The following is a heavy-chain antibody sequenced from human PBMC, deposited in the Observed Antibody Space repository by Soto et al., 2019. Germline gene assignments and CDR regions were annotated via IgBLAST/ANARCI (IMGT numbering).Heavy chain of an antibody. V-gene: IGHV1-69*13. CDR2: IIPIFGTT. CDR3: ARIPRYSFPTSDPLDN. Sequence: SVKVSCKASGGTFNTYTFSWVRQAPGQGLEWMGSIIPIFGTTHYAQSFQGRLSITADQSSTTTYMELRSLTSHDTALYYCARIPRYSFPTSDPLDNWGQGTLVTVS. J-gene: IGHJ1*01. CDR1: GGTFNTYT. D-gene: IGHD1-26*01.